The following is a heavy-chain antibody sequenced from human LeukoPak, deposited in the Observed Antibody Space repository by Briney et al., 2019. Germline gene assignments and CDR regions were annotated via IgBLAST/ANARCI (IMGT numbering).Heavy chain of an antibody. Sequence: GASVKVSCKASGYTFTSYYMHWVRQAPGQGLEWMGIINPSGGSTSYAQKFQGRVTMTRDMSTSTVYMELSSLRSEDTAVYYCARDRGSYYYGSGPNNWFDPWGQGTLVTVSS. D-gene: IGHD3-10*01. J-gene: IGHJ5*02. CDR1: GYTFTSYY. V-gene: IGHV1-46*01. CDR3: ARDRGSYYYGSGPNNWFDP. CDR2: INPSGGST.